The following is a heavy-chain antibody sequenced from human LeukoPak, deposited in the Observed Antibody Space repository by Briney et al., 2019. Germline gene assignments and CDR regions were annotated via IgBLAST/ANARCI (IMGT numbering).Heavy chain of an antibody. Sequence: ASMKVSCKASGYTFNAYYLHWVRQAPGQGLEWMGWINPNSGDTKYAQKFQGRVTMTGDTSISTAYMELGRLRFDDTAVYYCAILRLSTGLWWFFDLWGRGTLVTVSS. D-gene: IGHD2-8*02. CDR3: AILRLSTGLWWFFDL. V-gene: IGHV1-2*02. CDR1: GYTFNAYY. J-gene: IGHJ2*01. CDR2: INPNSGDT.